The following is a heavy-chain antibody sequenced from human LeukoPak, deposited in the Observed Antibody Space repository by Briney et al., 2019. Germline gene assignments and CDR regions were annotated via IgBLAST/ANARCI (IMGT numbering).Heavy chain of an antibody. J-gene: IGHJ4*02. CDR1: GFTFSSYW. Sequence: GGSLRLSCAASGFTFSSYWMTWVRQAPGKGLEWVANINPDGSGKDYVDSVKGRFTISRENAKSSLFLQINSLRAEDTAVYYCAWHENWNFPYWGQGTLVTVSS. CDR2: INPDGSGK. CDR3: AWHENWNFPY. V-gene: IGHV3-7*01. D-gene: IGHD1-7*01.